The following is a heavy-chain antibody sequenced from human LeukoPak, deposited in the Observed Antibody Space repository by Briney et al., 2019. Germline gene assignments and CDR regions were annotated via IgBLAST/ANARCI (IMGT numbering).Heavy chain of an antibody. CDR2: IAYDGKNK. CDR1: GFTFSNYG. CDR3: AKDETRTTREPGGPFDY. J-gene: IGHJ4*02. D-gene: IGHD1-26*01. V-gene: IGHV3-30*18. Sequence: GALSLSFAASGFTFSNYGMHWVRPAPGKGLEWVAVIAYDGKNKYYADAVKGRFTISRDNSKNTVNLQMNSLRSEDTAMYFCAKDETRTTREPGGPFDYWGQGILVTVSS.